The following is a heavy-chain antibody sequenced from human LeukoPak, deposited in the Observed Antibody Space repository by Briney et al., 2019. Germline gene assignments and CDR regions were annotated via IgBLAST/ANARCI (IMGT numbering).Heavy chain of an antibody. D-gene: IGHD3-16*01. J-gene: IGHJ4*02. Sequence: SETLSLTCTVSGDSISGSSYYWGWIRQPPGKGLEWIATIYSGGNTYYNPSPKSRVTISADTSRNQFSLKLSSVTAADTAVYYCARHVDSLGAGFPFDFWGQGTLVTVSS. CDR3: ARHVDSLGAGFPFDF. V-gene: IGHV4-39*01. CDR2: IYSGGNT. CDR1: GDSISGSSYY.